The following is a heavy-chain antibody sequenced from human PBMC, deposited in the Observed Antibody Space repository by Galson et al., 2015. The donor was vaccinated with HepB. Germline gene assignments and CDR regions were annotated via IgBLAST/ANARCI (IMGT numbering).Heavy chain of an antibody. J-gene: IGHJ4*02. CDR1: GFTVSDNY. CDR2: IYTGGTT. CDR3: ARDSPHYDFWRGYFDH. V-gene: IGHV3-66*02. Sequence: SLRLSCAASGFTVSDNYMSWVRQAPGKGLEWVSLIYTGGTTYYADPVKGRFTISRDYSKNLLFLQMNSLRSEDTAVYYCARDSPHYDFWRGYFDHWGQGTLVTVSS. D-gene: IGHD3-3*01.